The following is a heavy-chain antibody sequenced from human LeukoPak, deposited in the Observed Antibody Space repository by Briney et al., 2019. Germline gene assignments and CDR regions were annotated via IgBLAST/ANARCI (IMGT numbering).Heavy chain of an antibody. CDR2: IYYSGST. CDR1: GGSISSSSYY. V-gene: IGHV4-39*02. D-gene: IGHD1-26*01. CDR3: AREELGH. J-gene: IGHJ4*02. Sequence: PSETLSLTCTVSGGSISSSSYYSGWIRQPPGKGLEWIGSIYYSGSTYYNPSLKSRVTISVDTSKNQFSLKLSSVTAADTAVYYCAREELGHWGQGTLVTVSS.